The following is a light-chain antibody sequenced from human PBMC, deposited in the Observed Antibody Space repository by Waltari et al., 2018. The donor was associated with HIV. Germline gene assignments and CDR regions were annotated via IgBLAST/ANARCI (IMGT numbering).Light chain of an antibody. V-gene: IGLV3-25*03. J-gene: IGLJ1*01. CDR3: QSTDITGTYAV. Sequence: TQSPSMSVSPGQTASFTCFGDAFPTQFAYWYQQRPGQAPILVMSKDKERPSGIPDRFSGSSSGTTVTLTITGVQAEDEADYYCQSTDITGTYAVFGPGTKVTVL. CDR1: AFPTQF. CDR2: KDK.